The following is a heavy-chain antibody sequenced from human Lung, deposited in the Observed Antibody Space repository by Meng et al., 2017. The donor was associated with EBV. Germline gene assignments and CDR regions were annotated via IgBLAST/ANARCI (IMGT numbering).Heavy chain of an antibody. CDR1: GCNFSTFG. Sequence: QEHLLESGGGVVQPGGSLRLSCVASGCNFSTFGMHWVRQAPGKGLECVAFIWYDGNNEHYIDSVRGRFSISRDNSKNTLYLEMNGLRAEDTGIYYCARDTRAGLDWGQGTLVTVSS. CDR2: IWYDGNNE. J-gene: IGHJ4*02. CDR3: ARDTRAGLD. V-gene: IGHV3-33*01. D-gene: IGHD3/OR15-3a*01.